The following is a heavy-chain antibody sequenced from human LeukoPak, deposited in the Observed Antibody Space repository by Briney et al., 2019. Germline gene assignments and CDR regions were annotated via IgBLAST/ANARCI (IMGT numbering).Heavy chain of an antibody. CDR3: ARAHRYSGSYSRDYFDY. D-gene: IGHD1-26*01. CDR1: GFTFSNAW. Sequence: GGSLRLSCAASGFTFSNAWMSWVRQAPGKGLEGVAVISYDGSNKYYADSVKGRFTISRDNSKNTLYLQMNSLRAEDTAVYYCARAHRYSGSYSRDYFDYWGQGTLVTVSS. CDR2: ISYDGSNK. V-gene: IGHV3-30-3*01. J-gene: IGHJ4*02.